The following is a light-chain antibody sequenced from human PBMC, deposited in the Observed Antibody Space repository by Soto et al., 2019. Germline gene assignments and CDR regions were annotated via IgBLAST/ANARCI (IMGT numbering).Light chain of an antibody. Sequence: DIQMTQSPASLSSSVGDSVTITCRASQSIIRNLTWYQQKPGKAPKLLIYGTSNLQTGVPSRFSGSGSGTDFTLTISTLQPEDFATYYCQQTFSTPCSFGQGTKLETK. J-gene: IGKJ2*04. CDR2: GTS. CDR1: QSIIRN. V-gene: IGKV1-39*01. CDR3: QQTFSTPCS.